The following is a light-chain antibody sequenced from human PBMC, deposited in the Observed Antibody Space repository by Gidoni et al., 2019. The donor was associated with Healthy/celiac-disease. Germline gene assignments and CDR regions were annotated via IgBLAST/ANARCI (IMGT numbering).Light chain of an antibody. V-gene: IGLV2-14*01. CDR2: DVS. CDR1: SSDVGGYNY. J-gene: IGLJ2*01. CDR3: SSYTSSSTPL. Sequence: QSALTQPASVSASPGQSLTISCTGTSSDVGGYNYVSWYQQHPGKAPKLMIYDVSNRPSGVSNRFSGSKSGNTASLTISGLQAEDEADYYCSSYTSSSTPLFGGGTKLTVL.